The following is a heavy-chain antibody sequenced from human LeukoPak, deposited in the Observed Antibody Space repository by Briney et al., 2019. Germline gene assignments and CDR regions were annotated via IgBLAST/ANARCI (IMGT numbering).Heavy chain of an antibody. V-gene: IGHV3-53*01. Sequence: GGSLRLSCAASGFTVSSNYMSWVRQAPGKGLEWVSVIYSGGSTYYADSVKGRFTISRDNSKNTLYLQMNSLRAEDTAVYYCARVYPDYYYYGMDVWGQGTTVTVSS. CDR2: IYSGGST. CDR1: GFTVSSNY. CDR3: ARVYPDYYYYGMDV. J-gene: IGHJ6*02.